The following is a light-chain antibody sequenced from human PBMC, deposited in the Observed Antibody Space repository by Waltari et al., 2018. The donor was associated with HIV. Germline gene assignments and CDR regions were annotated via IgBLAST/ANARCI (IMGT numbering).Light chain of an antibody. CDR2: GAS. CDR3: QQYGRSAFT. Sequence: EIVLTQSPGTLSLSPGERATLSCRASQSVSSSYLAWYQQKPGQAPRLLIYGASSRATGIPDMVSGSVSGADFTLSMSRLEPEDFAVYYCQQYGRSAFTFGPGTKVDIK. V-gene: IGKV3-20*01. CDR1: QSVSSSY. J-gene: IGKJ3*01.